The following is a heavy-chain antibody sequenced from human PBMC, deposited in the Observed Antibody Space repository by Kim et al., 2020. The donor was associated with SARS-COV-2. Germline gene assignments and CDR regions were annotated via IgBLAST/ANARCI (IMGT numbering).Heavy chain of an antibody. V-gene: IGHV3-30-3*01. CDR3: ARGSGLWARMDYFDY. CDR1: GFTFSSYA. J-gene: IGHJ4*02. CDR2: ISYDGGNK. Sequence: GGSLRLSCAASGFTFSSYAMHWVRQAPGKGLEWVAAISYDGGNKYYADSVKGRFTISRDNSKNTLYLQMNSLRAEDTAVYYCARGSGLWARMDYFDYWGQGTVVTVSS. D-gene: IGHD2-21*01.